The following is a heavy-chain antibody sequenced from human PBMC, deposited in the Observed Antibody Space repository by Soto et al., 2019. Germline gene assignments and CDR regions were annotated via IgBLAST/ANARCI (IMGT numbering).Heavy chain of an antibody. J-gene: IGHJ5*02. CDR2: IYYTGTT. CDR3: ARTRAVWFDP. CDR1: GGSLSSFY. D-gene: IGHD6-19*01. V-gene: IGHV4-59*08. Sequence: PSETLSLTCTVSGGSLSSFYWSWIRQPPGKGLEWIGYIYYTGTTNYNPSLKSRVTISVDTSKNQFSLKLSSVTAADTAVYYCARTRAVWFDPWGQGTLVTVSS.